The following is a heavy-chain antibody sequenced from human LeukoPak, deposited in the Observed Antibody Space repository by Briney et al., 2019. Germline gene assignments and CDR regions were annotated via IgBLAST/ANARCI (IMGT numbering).Heavy chain of an antibody. CDR3: ARQGCSSTSCHFDI. Sequence: SETLSLTCAVSGYSISSGYYWGWIRQPPGKGLEWIGSIYHSGSTYYNPSLKSRVTISVDTSKNQYSLKLSSVTAADTAVYYCARQGCSSTSCHFDIWGQGTMVTVSS. CDR2: IYHSGST. D-gene: IGHD2-2*01. J-gene: IGHJ3*02. V-gene: IGHV4-38-2*01. CDR1: GYSISSGYY.